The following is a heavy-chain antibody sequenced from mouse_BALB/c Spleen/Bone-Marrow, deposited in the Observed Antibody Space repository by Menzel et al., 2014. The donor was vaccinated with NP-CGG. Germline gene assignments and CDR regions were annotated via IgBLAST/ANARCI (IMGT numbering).Heavy chain of an antibody. CDR2: INPSNGRT. CDR1: GYTFTSYW. D-gene: IGHD1-1*01. V-gene: IGHV1S81*02. CDR3: APYYYGSSYGFYWYFDV. J-gene: IGHJ1*01. Sequence: QVQLQQSGAELVKPGASVKLSCKASGYTFTSYWMHWVKQRPGQGLEWIGEINPSNGRTNYNEKFKSKATLTVDKSSSTDYMQLSSLTSEDSAVYYCAPYYYGSSYGFYWYFDVWGAGTTVTVSS.